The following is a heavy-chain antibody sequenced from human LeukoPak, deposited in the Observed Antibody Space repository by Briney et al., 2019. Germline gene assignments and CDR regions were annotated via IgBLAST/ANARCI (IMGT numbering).Heavy chain of an antibody. J-gene: IGHJ4*02. V-gene: IGHV1-69*04. CDR1: GGTFSNYA. CDR3: ATHGLGYDSSGYVDY. Sequence: SVNVSCKASGGTFSNYAITWVRQAPGQGLEWMGRIIPILGIANYAQKIQGRVTIIADKSTSTAYMELSSLRSEDTAVYYCATHGLGYDSSGYVDYWGQGTLVTVSS. D-gene: IGHD3-22*01. CDR2: IIPILGIA.